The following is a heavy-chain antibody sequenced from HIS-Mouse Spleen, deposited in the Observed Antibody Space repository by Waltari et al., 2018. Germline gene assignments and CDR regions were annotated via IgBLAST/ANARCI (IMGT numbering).Heavy chain of an antibody. Sequence: QVQLQESGPGLVKPSQTLSLTCTVSGGSISSGGYYWSWIRQHPGKRLEWIGYLEYRGVTYNNPSLKSRVTMSLATSKNQFSLKLSSVTAADTAVYYCARSPYYDFWSGYSDNWFDPWGQGTLVTVAS. CDR1: GGSISSGGYY. CDR2: LEYRGVT. D-gene: IGHD3-3*01. V-gene: IGHV4-31*03. J-gene: IGHJ5*02. CDR3: ARSPYYDFWSGYSDNWFDP.